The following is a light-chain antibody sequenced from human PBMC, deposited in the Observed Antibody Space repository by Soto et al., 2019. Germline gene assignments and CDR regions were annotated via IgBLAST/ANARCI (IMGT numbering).Light chain of an antibody. Sequence: EIVLTQSPGTLSLSPGERATLSCRASQSVRYSYLAWYQQKPGQAPRLLIYGASSRATGIPDRFSGSGSGTDFTLTISRLEPEDYCQQYGSSPVTFGQGTKVEIK. J-gene: IGKJ1*01. CDR2: GAS. V-gene: IGKV3-20*01. CDR3: QQYGSSPVT. CDR1: QSVRYSY.